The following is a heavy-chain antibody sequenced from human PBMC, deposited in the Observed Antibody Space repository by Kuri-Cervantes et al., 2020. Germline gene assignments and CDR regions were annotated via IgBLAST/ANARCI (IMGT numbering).Heavy chain of an antibody. D-gene: IGHD4-17*01. CDR3: ARGVYGDFYYYMAV. Sequence: GSLRLSCTVSGGSINNYHWTWIRQPPGKGLEWIGYIYYSGSTYYNPSLKSRVTISVDTSKNQFSLKLSSVTAADTAFYYCARGVYGDFYYYMAVWGKGTTVTVSS. CDR2: IYYSGST. V-gene: IGHV4-59*08. CDR1: GGSINNYH. J-gene: IGHJ6*03.